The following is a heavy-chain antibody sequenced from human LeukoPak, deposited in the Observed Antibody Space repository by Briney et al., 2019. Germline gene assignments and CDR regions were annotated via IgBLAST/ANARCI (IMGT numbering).Heavy chain of an antibody. CDR1: GGTFSSYA. Sequence: SVKVSCKASGGTFSSYAISWVRQAPGQGLEWMGGIIPIFGTANYAQKFQGRVTITRDTSASTTYMELRSLRSEDTAVYYCARDYYNSGSYYSDYWGQGTLVTVSS. V-gene: IGHV1-69*05. J-gene: IGHJ4*02. CDR3: ARDYYNSGSYYSDY. CDR2: IIPIFGTA. D-gene: IGHD3-10*01.